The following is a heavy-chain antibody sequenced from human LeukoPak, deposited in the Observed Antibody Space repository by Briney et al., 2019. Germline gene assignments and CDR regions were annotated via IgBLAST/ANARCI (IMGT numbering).Heavy chain of an antibody. CDR3: ARDLGISGWYAPPLGYFDY. CDR2: INPKSGGT. J-gene: IGHJ4*02. V-gene: IGHV1-2*02. D-gene: IGHD6-19*01. CDR1: GYTLTGYC. Sequence: ASVKVSCKASGYTLTGYCMHWVRQAPGQGLEWMGWINPKSGGTNFAQKFQGRVTLTRDTSISTTYMELGRLTSDDTAVYYCARDLGISGWYAPPLGYFDYWGQGTLVTVSS.